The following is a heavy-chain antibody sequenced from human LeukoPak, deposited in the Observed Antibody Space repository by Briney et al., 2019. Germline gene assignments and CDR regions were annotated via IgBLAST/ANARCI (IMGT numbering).Heavy chain of an antibody. V-gene: IGHV3-49*03. CDR1: GFTFGDYA. J-gene: IGHJ6*02. D-gene: IGHD6-19*01. CDR2: IRSKAYGGTT. Sequence: QSGGSLRLSCTASGFTFGDYAMSWFRQAPGKGLEWVGFIRSKAYGGTTEYAASVKGRFTISRDDSKSIAYLQMNSLKTEDTAVYYCTRAPSVMYSSGWFKKKMYYYYGMDVWGQGTTVTVSS. CDR3: TRAPSVMYSSGWFKKKMYYYYGMDV.